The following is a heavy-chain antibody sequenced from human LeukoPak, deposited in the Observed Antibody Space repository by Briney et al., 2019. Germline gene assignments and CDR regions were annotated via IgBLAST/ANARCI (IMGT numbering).Heavy chain of an antibody. Sequence: ASVKVSCKASGYTFTSYYMHWVRQAPGQGLEWMGLINPSGGNTRYAQKFQGRVTMTRDTSTSTVYMELRSLRSEDTAVYYCARDLRGAVAAAGTINDEIDYWGQGTLVTVSS. V-gene: IGHV1-46*01. CDR2: INPSGGNT. CDR1: GYTFTSYY. D-gene: IGHD6-13*01. CDR3: ARDLRGAVAAAGTINDEIDY. J-gene: IGHJ4*02.